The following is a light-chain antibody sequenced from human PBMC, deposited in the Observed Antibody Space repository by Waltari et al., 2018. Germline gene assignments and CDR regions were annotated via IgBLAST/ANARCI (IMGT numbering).Light chain of an antibody. CDR1: TITRQK. V-gene: IGLV3-21*04. Sequence: SYMLTQPPSVSVAPGKTASMPSGGHTITRQKTHWYQLKPGQALICFLYFDSDRPSGIPERFSGSDCGDTATLTISRVEAGDEADYYCQGWDRSSDSWVFGGGTKLTVL. CDR2: FDS. CDR3: QGWDRSSDSWV. J-gene: IGLJ3*02.